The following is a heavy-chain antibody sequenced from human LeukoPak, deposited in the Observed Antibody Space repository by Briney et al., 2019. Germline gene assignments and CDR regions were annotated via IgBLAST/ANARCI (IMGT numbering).Heavy chain of an antibody. CDR3: ARSGARSLYCSGSSCYSRGFDY. Sequence: SETLSLTCAVYGGSFSGYYWSWIRQPPGKGLEWIGEINHSGSTNYNPSLKSRVTISVDTSKNQFSLKLSSVTAADTAVYYCARSGARSLYCSGSSCYSRGFDYWGQGTLVTVSS. CDR2: INHSGST. V-gene: IGHV4-34*01. CDR1: GGSFSGYY. J-gene: IGHJ4*02. D-gene: IGHD2-15*01.